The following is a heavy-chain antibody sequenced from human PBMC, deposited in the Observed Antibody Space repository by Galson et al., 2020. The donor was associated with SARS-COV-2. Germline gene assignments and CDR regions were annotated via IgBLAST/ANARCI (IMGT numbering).Heavy chain of an antibody. J-gene: IGHJ4*02. CDR1: GFTFSSYA. V-gene: IGHV3-30*03. Sequence: GSLRLSCAASGFTFSSYAMHWVRQAPGKGLEWVAVISYDGSIKYSADSVKGRFTISRDNSKNTLYLQMNSLRAEDTAVYYCAVNRALDSWGQGTLVSVSS. CDR3: AVNRALDS. CDR2: ISYDGSIK.